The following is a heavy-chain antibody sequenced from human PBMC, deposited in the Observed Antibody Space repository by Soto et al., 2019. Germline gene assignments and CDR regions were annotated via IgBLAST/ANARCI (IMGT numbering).Heavy chain of an antibody. Sequence: SETLSLTCTVSGGSISSGDYYWSWIRQPPGKGLEWIGYIYYSGSTYYNPSLKSRVTISVDTSKNQFSLKLSSVTAADTAVYYCARQVGGYLYYFNDWGQGTLVSVS. CDR1: GGSISSGDYY. D-gene: IGHD3-16*02. V-gene: IGHV4-30-4*01. J-gene: IGHJ4*02. CDR3: ARQVGGYLYYFND. CDR2: IYYSGST.